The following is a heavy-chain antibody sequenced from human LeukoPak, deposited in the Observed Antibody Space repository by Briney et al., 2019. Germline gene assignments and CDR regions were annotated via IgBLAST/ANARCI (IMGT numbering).Heavy chain of an antibody. J-gene: IGHJ4*02. CDR2: IYPGDSDT. CDR3: ARRSAAATELFDY. D-gene: IGHD6-13*01. V-gene: IGHV5-51*01. CDR1: GYSFTSYW. Sequence: GESLKISCKGSGYSFTSYWIGWVRQMPGKGLEWMGIIYPGDSDTRYSPSFQGQVTISADKSISIAFLQWSSLKASDTAMYYCARRSAAATELFDYWGQGTLVTVFS.